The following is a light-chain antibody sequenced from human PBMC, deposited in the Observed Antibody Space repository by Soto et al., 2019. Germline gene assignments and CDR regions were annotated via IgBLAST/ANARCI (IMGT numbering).Light chain of an antibody. CDR2: AAS. Sequence: AIQMTQSPSSLSASVGDRVTITCRASQGISNDLAWYQQEPGKAPKLLIYAASTLQSGVPPRFSGSGSGTDFTLTISRLQPEDFATYFCLQDYNFPYTFGQGTKVDIK. V-gene: IGKV1-6*01. CDR1: QGISND. CDR3: LQDYNFPYT. J-gene: IGKJ2*01.